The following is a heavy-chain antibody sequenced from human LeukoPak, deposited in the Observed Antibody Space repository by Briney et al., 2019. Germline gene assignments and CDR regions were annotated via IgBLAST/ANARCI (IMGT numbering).Heavy chain of an antibody. J-gene: IGHJ2*01. CDR1: GFTFSSYA. CDR3: VRKASYYDSSEDGYFDL. Sequence: GGSLRLSCAASGFTFSSYAMTWVCQAPGKGLEWVSGISSSGGTTYHADSVKGRFTISRDNSKNTLYLQMNSLRAEDTAVYYCVRKASYYDSSEDGYFDLWGRGTLVTVSS. D-gene: IGHD3-22*01. CDR2: ISSSGGTT. V-gene: IGHV3-23*01.